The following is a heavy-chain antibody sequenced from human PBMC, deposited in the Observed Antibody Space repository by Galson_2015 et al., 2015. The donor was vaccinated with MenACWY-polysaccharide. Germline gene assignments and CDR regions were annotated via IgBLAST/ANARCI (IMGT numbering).Heavy chain of an antibody. J-gene: IGHJ3*02. CDR2: IQYDGSKI. CDR1: GSRFSHSG. CDR3: AREGSRIVFHAFDT. D-gene: IGHD6-13*01. Sequence: SLRLSCAASGSRFSHSGMHWVRQAPGKGLAWVAVIQYDGSKIVYADSVKGRFTISRDNSKNTLFLEMNSLGAEDTAVYYCAREGSRIVFHAFDTWGQGTMVTVSS. V-gene: IGHV3-33*01.